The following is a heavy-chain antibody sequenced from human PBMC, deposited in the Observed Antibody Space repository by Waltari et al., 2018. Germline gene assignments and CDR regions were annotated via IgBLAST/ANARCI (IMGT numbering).Heavy chain of an antibody. CDR3: AKCVTDSFHAVDV. CDR1: GGTFSSYA. Sequence: QVQLVQSGAEVKKPGSSVKVSCKASGGTFSSYAISWVRQAPGHGLEWMGGSIPIVGTANYAKKLQGRVTTTADESTSTAYMELSSLRSEDSAVYYCAKCVTDSFHAVDVWGQGTTVTVSS. D-gene: IGHD1-20*01. J-gene: IGHJ6*02. V-gene: IGHV1-69*01. CDR2: SIPIVGTA.